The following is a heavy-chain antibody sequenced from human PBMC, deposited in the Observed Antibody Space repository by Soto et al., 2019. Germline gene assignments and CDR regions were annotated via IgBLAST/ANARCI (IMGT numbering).Heavy chain of an antibody. V-gene: IGHV4-4*02. J-gene: IGHJ4*02. D-gene: IGHD6-19*01. CDR3: AGIIAVAGLGGDY. CDR1: VGSISSSNW. CDR2: IYHSGST. Sequence: SETLSLTCSVSVGSISSSNWWSWVRQPPGKGLEWIGEIYHSGSTNYNPSLKSRVTISVDKSKNQFSLKLSSVTAADTAVYYCAGIIAVAGLGGDYCRQGNRGTVS.